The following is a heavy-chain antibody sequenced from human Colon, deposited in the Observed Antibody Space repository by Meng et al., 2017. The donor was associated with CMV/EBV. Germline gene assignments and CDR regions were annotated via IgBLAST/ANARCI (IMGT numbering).Heavy chain of an antibody. CDR3: ARTLRIAVAGNHFDF. Sequence: ASVKVSCKASGYTFTDYYMHWVRQAPGQGLEWMGWISPNTGGTTYVQKLQGRVTMTRDTSISTAYMELTGLTFDDTAVYFCARTLRIAVAGNHFDFWGQGTLVTVSS. CDR2: ISPNTGGT. D-gene: IGHD6-19*01. CDR1: GYTFTDYY. J-gene: IGHJ4*02. V-gene: IGHV1-2*02.